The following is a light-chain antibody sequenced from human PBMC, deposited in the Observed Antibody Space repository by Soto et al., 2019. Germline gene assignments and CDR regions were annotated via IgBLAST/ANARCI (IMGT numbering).Light chain of an antibody. Sequence: EIVLMQSPGTLSLSPGERATLSCRASHSVSRTYLAWYQQKPGQAPRLLIYGASDRATGTPDRFSGSGSGTDFTLTISRLEPEDSAVYYCQQFDDSVTFGQGTRLEIK. CDR1: HSVSRTY. J-gene: IGKJ5*01. V-gene: IGKV3-20*01. CDR3: QQFDDSVT. CDR2: GAS.